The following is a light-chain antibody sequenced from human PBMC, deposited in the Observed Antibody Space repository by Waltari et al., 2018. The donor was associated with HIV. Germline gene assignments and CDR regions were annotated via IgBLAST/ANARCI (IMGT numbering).Light chain of an antibody. Sequence: QSALTQPASVSGSPGQSITISCIGPSSDVGDYNYVPWYQQHPGNAPKVIIYEVSNRPSGISDRFSGSKSGNTASLTISGLQAEDEADYYCSSYTTRAVSTYVFGTGTKVTVL. CDR3: SSYTTRAVSTYV. J-gene: IGLJ1*01. CDR2: EVS. CDR1: SSDVGDYNY. V-gene: IGLV2-14*01.